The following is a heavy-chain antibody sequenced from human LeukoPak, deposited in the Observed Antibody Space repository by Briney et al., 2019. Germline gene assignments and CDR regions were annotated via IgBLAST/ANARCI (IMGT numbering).Heavy chain of an antibody. CDR2: ISGSGGST. V-gene: IGHV3-23*01. D-gene: IGHD3-9*01. CDR3: AKEETFDWLLRVSCMDV. CDR1: GFTFSSYA. Sequence: TGGSLRLSCAASGFTFSSYAMSWVRQAPGKGLEWVSAISGSGGSTYYADSVKGRFTISRDNSKNTLYLQMNSPRAEDTAVYYCAKEETFDWLLRVSCMDVWGQGTTVTVSS. J-gene: IGHJ6*02.